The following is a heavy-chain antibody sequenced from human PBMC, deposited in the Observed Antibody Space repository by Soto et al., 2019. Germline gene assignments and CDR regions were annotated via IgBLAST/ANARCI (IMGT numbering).Heavy chain of an antibody. CDR2: ISGSGGST. CDR3: AKDGDYDYWNYYYGMDV. CDR1: GFIFSSYA. J-gene: IGHJ6*02. V-gene: IGHV3-23*01. Sequence: PGGSLRLSCAASGFIFSSYAMSCVRQAPGKGLEWVSAISGSGGSTYYADSVKGRFTISRDNSKNTLYLQMNSLRAEDTAVYYCAKDGDYDYWNYYYGMDVWGQGTTVTVSS. D-gene: IGHD5-12*01.